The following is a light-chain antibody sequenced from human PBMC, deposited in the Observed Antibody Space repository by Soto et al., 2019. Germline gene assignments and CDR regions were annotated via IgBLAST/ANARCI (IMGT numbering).Light chain of an antibody. CDR2: GAS. Sequence: EIVLTQSPGTLSLSPGERATLSCRASQSVGSSYLAWYQQRPGQAPRLLIYGASSRATGIPDRFGGSGSGTDFTLTISRLEPEDFAVYYCQQYDRSPLTFGGGTKVEIK. CDR3: QQYDRSPLT. V-gene: IGKV3-20*01. CDR1: QSVGSSY. J-gene: IGKJ4*01.